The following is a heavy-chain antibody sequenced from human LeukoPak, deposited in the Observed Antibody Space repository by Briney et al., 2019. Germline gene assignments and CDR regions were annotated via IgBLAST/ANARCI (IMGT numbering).Heavy chain of an antibody. V-gene: IGHV1-69*05. J-gene: IGHJ4*02. CDR2: IIPIFGTA. Sequence: SVKVSCKASGGTFSSYAISWVRQAPGQGLEWMGGIIPIFGTANYAQKFQGRVTITTDESTSTAYVELSSLRSEDTAVYYCARVVEQWLGFDYWGQGTLVTVSS. D-gene: IGHD6-19*01. CDR3: ARVVEQWLGFDY. CDR1: GGTFSSYA.